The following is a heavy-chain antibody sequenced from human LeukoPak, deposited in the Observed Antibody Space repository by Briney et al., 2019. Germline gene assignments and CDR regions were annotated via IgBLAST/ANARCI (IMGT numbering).Heavy chain of an antibody. CDR1: GFTFSSYG. Sequence: GGSLRLSCAASGFTFSSYGMHWVRQAPGKGLEWVAFIRYDGSNKYYADSVKGRFTISRDNSKNTLYLQMNSLRAEDTAVYYCAKDLNYGGNSYPADYWGQGTLVTVSS. CDR3: AKDLNYGGNSYPADY. CDR2: IRYDGSNK. D-gene: IGHD4-23*01. V-gene: IGHV3-30*02. J-gene: IGHJ4*02.